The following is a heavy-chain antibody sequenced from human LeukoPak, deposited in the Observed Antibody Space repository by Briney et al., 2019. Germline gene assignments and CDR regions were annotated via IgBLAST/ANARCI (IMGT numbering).Heavy chain of an antibody. CDR3: ARGPDYGGNSVGLAY. CDR1: GGTFFSYA. J-gene: IGHJ4*02. Sequence: SVKVSCKAAGGTFFSYAISRVRQAPGQGLEWMGGIIPIVGTANYAQKFQGRVTITADESTSTAYMELSSLKSEDTAVYYCARGPDYGGNSVGLAYWGQGALVTVSS. V-gene: IGHV1-69*13. CDR2: IIPIVGTA. D-gene: IGHD4-23*01.